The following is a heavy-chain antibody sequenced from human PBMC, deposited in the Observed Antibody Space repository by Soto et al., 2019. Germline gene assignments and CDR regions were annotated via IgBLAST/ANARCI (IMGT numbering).Heavy chain of an antibody. Sequence: ASVKVSCKASGYTFTSYGISWVRQAPGQGREWMGWISAYNGNTNYAQKLQGRVTMTTDTSTSTAYMELRSLRSDNTAVYYCARVVAYYYGSGSYSWFDPWGQGTLVTVSS. J-gene: IGHJ5*02. CDR3: ARVVAYYYGSGSYSWFDP. CDR1: GYTFTSYG. D-gene: IGHD3-10*01. CDR2: ISAYNGNT. V-gene: IGHV1-18*04.